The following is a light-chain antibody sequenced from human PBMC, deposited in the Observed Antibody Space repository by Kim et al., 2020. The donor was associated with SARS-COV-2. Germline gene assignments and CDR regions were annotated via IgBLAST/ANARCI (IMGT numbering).Light chain of an antibody. V-gene: IGLV2-14*03. Sequence: GQPITISCTGTSSDVGGQKYVSWYQQHPGKAPQLMIFDVTNRPSGISTRFSGSKSGNTASLTISGLRAEDEADYYCCSYTNSGTYVFGSGTKVTVL. J-gene: IGLJ1*01. CDR2: DVT. CDR1: SSDVGGQKY. CDR3: CSYTNSGTYV.